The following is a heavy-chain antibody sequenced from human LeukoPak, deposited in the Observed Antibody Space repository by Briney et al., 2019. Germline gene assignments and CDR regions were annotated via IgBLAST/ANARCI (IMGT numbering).Heavy chain of an antibody. CDR3: AREGELNTVTPIFDN. CDR2: FDPEDGET. D-gene: IGHD4-17*01. V-gene: IGHV1-24*01. CDR1: GYTLTELS. Sequence: ASVKVSCKVSGYTLTELSMHWVRQAPGKGLEWMGGFDPEDGETIYAQKFQGRVTMTTDTSTSTTYMEVRSLRSDDTAMYYCAREGELNTVTPIFDNWGQGTLVIVSS. J-gene: IGHJ4*02.